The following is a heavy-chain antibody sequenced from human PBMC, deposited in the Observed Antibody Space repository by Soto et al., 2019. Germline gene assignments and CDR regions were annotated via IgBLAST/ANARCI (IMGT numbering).Heavy chain of an antibody. V-gene: IGHV1-18*01. CDR3: ARDPFYSGSNLQVGYFDS. D-gene: IGHD1-26*01. J-gene: IGHJ4*02. Sequence: QVQLVQSGVEVKKPGASVKVSCKTSNYSFSSFGISWMRQATGQGLEWMGWINPSNDNTNYAQSLQGRVTLTTDTSTNTASMQLRSLRSDDTAVYYCARDPFYSGSNLQVGYFDSWGQGTLVTVSS. CDR2: INPSNDNT. CDR1: NYSFSSFG.